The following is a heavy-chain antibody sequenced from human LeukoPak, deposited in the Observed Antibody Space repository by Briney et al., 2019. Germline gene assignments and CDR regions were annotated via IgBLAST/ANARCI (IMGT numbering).Heavy chain of an antibody. V-gene: IGHV1-69*05. J-gene: IGHJ5*02. CDR2: IIPIFGTA. CDR3: ARDRPSYGSGSYWFDP. Sequence: SLEVSCKASGGTFSSYAISWVRQAPGQGLEWMGGIIPIFGTANYAQRFQGRVTIATDESTSTAYMELSSLRSEDTAVYYCARDRPSYGSGSYWFDPWGQGTLVTVSS. CDR1: GGTFSSYA. D-gene: IGHD3-10*01.